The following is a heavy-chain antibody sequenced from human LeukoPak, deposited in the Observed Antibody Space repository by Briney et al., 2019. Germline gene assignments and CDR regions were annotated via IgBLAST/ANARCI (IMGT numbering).Heavy chain of an antibody. D-gene: IGHD2-15*01. CDR2: IKQDGSEK. CDR3: ARDGPIVVVVAANEYYFDY. V-gene: IGHV3-7*01. J-gene: IGHJ4*02. CDR1: GFTFSSYW. Sequence: GGSLRLSCAASGFTFSSYWMSWVRQAPGKGLEWVANIKQDGSEKYYVDSVKGRFTISRDNAKNSLYLQMNSLRAEDTAVYYCARDGPIVVVVAANEYYFDYWGQGTLVTVSS.